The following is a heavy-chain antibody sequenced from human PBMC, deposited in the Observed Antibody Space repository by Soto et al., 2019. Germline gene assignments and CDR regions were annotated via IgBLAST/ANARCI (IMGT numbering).Heavy chain of an antibody. CDR2: IADDGTKK. D-gene: IGHD3-22*01. V-gene: IGHV3-30*03. Sequence: QVQLVESGGGVVQPGKSLRLSCAASRFTFSNYGMHWVRQAPGQGLEWVARIADDGTKKYYADSVKGRFTISRDNSKNTLYLQMNSLRAEDTAVYFCARELYYYESSGYYPLENWGQGTLVTVSS. CDR1: RFTFSNYG. J-gene: IGHJ4*02. CDR3: ARELYYYESSGYYPLEN.